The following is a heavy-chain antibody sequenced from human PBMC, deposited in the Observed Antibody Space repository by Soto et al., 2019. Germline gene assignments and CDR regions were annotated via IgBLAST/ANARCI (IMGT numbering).Heavy chain of an antibody. CDR3: AIYFWRGRLPYRLDF. CDR1: GYTFTSFG. Sequence: QVQLVQSGPEVKKPGASVKVSCKGSGYTFTSFGISWVRQAPGQGLEWMGWISGYNANTKYAQKFQGRVTMTTDTSTSTAYMELRSLRSDGTAVYYCAIYFWRGRLPYRLDFWGQGTLVTVSS. J-gene: IGHJ4*02. D-gene: IGHD3-3*01. V-gene: IGHV1-18*01. CDR2: ISGYNANT.